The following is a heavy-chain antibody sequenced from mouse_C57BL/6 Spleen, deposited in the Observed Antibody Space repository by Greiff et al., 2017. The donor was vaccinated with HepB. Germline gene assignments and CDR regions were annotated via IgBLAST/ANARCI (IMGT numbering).Heavy chain of an antibody. CDR1: GYTFTSYG. CDR3: AKGDRYYDFGG. D-gene: IGHD2-4*01. CDR2: IYPRSGNT. J-gene: IGHJ2*01. Sequence: LVESGAELVRPGASVKLSCKASGYTFTSYGISWVKQRPGQGLEWIGEIYPRSGNTYYNEKFKGKATLTADKSSSTAYMELGSLTSEDSAVYFCAKGDRYYDFGGWGHGTTLTVAS. V-gene: IGHV1-81*01.